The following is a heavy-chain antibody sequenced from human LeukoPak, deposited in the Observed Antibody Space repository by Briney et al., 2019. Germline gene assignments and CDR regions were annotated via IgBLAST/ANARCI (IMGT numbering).Heavy chain of an antibody. CDR3: ARGRFQKIYCSSTSCYASFDY. CDR1: GYTFTGYY. D-gene: IGHD2-2*01. J-gene: IGHJ4*02. Sequence: ASVKVSCKASGYTFTGYYMHWVRQAPGQGLEWMGWINPNSGGTNYAQKFQGRVTMTRDTSISTAYMELSRLRSDDTAVYYCARGRFQKIYCSSTSCYASFDYGGQGPLVTVSS. CDR2: INPNSGGT. V-gene: IGHV1-2*02.